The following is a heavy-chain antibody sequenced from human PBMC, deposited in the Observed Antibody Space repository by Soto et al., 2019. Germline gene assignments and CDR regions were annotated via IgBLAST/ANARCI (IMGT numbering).Heavy chain of an antibody. D-gene: IGHD2-2*01. Sequence: GGSLRLSCAASGFTFSGYRMHWVRQAPGKGLEWVAVISYDGSNKYYKDSVKGRFTISRDNSKNTLYLQMNSLRAEDTAVYYCAKDGVVTPGYYFDYWGRGTLVTVSS. V-gene: IGHV3-30*18. CDR3: AKDGVVTPGYYFDY. CDR2: ISYDGSNK. J-gene: IGHJ4*02. CDR1: GFTFSGYR.